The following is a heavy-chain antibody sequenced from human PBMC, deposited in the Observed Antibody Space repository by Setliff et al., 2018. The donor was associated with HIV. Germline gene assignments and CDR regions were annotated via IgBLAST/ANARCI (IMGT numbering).Heavy chain of an antibody. CDR1: GFTFSSYV. D-gene: IGHD6-13*01. Sequence: PGGSLRLSCAASGFTFSSYVMHWVRQAPGKGLEWVAVISYDGSNKYYAGSVKGRFTISRDNSKNTLYLQMDSLRAEDTAVYYCTKNLYSSRWSPLDYWGQGTLVTVSS. CDR2: ISYDGSNK. CDR3: TKNLYSSRWSPLDY. V-gene: IGHV3-30*01. J-gene: IGHJ4*02.